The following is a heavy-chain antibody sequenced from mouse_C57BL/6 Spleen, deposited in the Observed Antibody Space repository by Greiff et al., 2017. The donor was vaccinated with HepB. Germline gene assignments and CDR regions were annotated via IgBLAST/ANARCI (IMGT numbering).Heavy chain of an antibody. CDR3: ARDYSNYDYAMDY. CDR1: GYAFSSSW. V-gene: IGHV1-82*01. D-gene: IGHD2-5*01. Sequence: QVQLQQSGPELVKPRASVKISCKASGYAFSSSWMNWVKQRPGKGLEWIGRIYPGDGDTNYNGKFKGKATLTADKSSSTAYMQLSSLTSEDSAVYFGARDYSNYDYAMDYWGQGTSVTVSS. J-gene: IGHJ4*01. CDR2: IYPGDGDT.